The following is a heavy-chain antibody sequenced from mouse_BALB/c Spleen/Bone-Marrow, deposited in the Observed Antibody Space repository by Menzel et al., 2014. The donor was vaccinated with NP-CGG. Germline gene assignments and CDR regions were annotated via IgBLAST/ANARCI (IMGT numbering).Heavy chain of an antibody. CDR3: TRDRGDY. CDR2: ISSGGSYT. J-gene: IGHJ4*01. CDR1: GFIFSYYA. D-gene: IGHD3-1*01. Sequence: DVHLVESGGGLVKPGGSLKLSCAASGFIFSYYAMSWVRQSPGKRLEWVAEISSGGSYTYYPDTVTGRFTISRDNAKNTLYLEMSSLRSEDTAMYYCTRDRGDYWGQGTSVTVSS. V-gene: IGHV5-9-4*01.